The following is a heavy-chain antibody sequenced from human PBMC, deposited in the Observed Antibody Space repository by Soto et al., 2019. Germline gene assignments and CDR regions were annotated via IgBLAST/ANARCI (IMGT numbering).Heavy chain of an antibody. J-gene: IGHJ5*02. Sequence: PSETLSLTCAVSSGSISSSNWWSWVRQPPGKGLEWIGEIYHSGSTNYNPSLKSRVTISVDKSKNQFSLKLSSVTAADTAVYYCASRITYYDFWSGPSGWFDPWGQGTLVTVSS. V-gene: IGHV4-4*02. CDR2: IYHSGST. CDR3: ASRITYYDFWSGPSGWFDP. D-gene: IGHD3-3*01. CDR1: SGSISSSNW.